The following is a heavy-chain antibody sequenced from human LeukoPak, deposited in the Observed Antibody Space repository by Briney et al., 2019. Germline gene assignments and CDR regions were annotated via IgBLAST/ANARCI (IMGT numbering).Heavy chain of an antibody. CDR3: AKGAAIFGVDNWFDP. V-gene: IGHV3-30*02. CDR1: GFTFSSYG. CDR2: IRYDGSNK. D-gene: IGHD3-3*01. Sequence: GGSLRLSCAASGFTFSSYGMHWVRQAPGKGLEWVAFIRYDGSNKYYADSVKGRFTISRDNSKNTLYLQMNSLRAEDTAVYYCAKGAAIFGVDNWFDPWGQGTLVTVSS. J-gene: IGHJ5*02.